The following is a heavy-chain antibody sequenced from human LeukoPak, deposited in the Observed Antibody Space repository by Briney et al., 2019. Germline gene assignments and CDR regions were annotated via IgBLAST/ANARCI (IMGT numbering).Heavy chain of an antibody. V-gene: IGHV3-30*02. Sequence: GGSLRLFCAASGFTFSSYGMHWVRQAPGKGLEWVAFIRYDGTNKYYADSVKGRFTISRDNSKNTLDLQMNSLRVEDTAVYYCAKYYREGRGAPPLDYWGQGTGVTVSS. CDR2: IRYDGTNK. CDR3: AKYYREGRGAPPLDY. D-gene: IGHD3-10*01. J-gene: IGHJ4*02. CDR1: GFTFSSYG.